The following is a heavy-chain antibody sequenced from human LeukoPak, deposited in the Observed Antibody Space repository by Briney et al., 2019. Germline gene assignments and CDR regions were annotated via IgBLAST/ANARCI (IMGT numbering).Heavy chain of an antibody. V-gene: IGHV1-46*01. CDR1: GYTFTSYY. J-gene: IGHJ3*02. CDR2: INPSGGST. D-gene: IGHD6-13*01. Sequence: GASVKVSCKASGYTFTSYYMHWVRQAPGQGLEWMGIINPSGGSTSYAQKFQGRVTMTRDTSTSTVYMELSSLRSEDTAVYYCARPPGSIAAAGHTAFDIWGQGTMVTVSS. CDR3: ARPPGSIAAAGHTAFDI.